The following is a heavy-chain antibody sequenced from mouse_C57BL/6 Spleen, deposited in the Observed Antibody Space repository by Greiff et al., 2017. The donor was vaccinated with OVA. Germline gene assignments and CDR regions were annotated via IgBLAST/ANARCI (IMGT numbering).Heavy chain of an antibody. V-gene: IGHV1-26*01. D-gene: IGHD1-1*01. J-gene: IGHJ2*01. CDR1: GYTFTDYY. CDR2: INPNNGGT. CDR3: ARGNYYGSSPYFDY. Sequence: EVQLQQSGPELVKPGAPVKISCKASGYTFTDYYMNWVKQSHGKSLEWIGDINPNNGGTSYNQKFKGKATLTVDKSSSTAYMELRSLTSEDSAVYYCARGNYYGSSPYFDYWGQGTTLTVSS.